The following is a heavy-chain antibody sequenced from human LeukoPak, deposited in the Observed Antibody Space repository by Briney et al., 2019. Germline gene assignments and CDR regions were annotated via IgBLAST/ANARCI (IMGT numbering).Heavy chain of an antibody. J-gene: IGHJ4*02. CDR1: GGTFSSYA. Sequence: SVKVSCKASGGTFSSYAISWVRQAPGQGLEWMGGIIPILGIANYAQKFQGRVTITADKSTSTAYMELSSLRSEDTAVYYCATEPKLAYCGGDCYSGFDYWGQGTLVTVSS. D-gene: IGHD2-21*02. CDR2: IIPILGIA. V-gene: IGHV1-69*10. CDR3: ATEPKLAYCGGDCYSGFDY.